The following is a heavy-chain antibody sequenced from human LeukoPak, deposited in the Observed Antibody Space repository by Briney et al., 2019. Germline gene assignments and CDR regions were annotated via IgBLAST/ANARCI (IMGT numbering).Heavy chain of an antibody. CDR3: ARDEHIVVVTAIFDAFDI. J-gene: IGHJ3*02. CDR2: ISAYNGNT. V-gene: IGHV1-18*01. Sequence: ASVKVSCKASGYTFTSYAMNWVRQAPGQGLEWMGWISAYNGNTNYAQKLQGRVTMTTDTSTSTAYMELRSLRSDDTAVYYCARDEHIVVVTAIFDAFDIWGQGTMVTVSS. CDR1: GYTFTSYA. D-gene: IGHD2-21*02.